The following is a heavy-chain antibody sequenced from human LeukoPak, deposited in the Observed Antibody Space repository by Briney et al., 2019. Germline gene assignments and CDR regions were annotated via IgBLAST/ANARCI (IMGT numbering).Heavy chain of an antibody. CDR2: ISGSGGST. CDR3: ARERSGLQEGYFDY. V-gene: IGHV3-23*01. CDR1: GFTFSSYA. Sequence: GGSLRLSCAASGFTFSSYAMSWVHQAPGKGLEWVSAISGSGGSTYYADSVKGRFTISRDNSKNTLYLQMNSLRAEDTAVYYCARERSGLQEGYFDYWGQGTLVTVSS. J-gene: IGHJ4*02. D-gene: IGHD3-16*01.